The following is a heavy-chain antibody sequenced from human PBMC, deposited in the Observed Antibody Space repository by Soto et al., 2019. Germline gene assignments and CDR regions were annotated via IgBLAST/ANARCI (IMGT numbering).Heavy chain of an antibody. Sequence: GGSLRLSCAASGFTFSSYAMSWVRQAPGKGLEWVSAISGSGGSTYYADSVKGRFTISRDNSKNTLYLQMNSLRAEDTAVYYCAKHTSIAAAGRGAFDIWGQGTMATVSS. CDR1: GFTFSSYA. CDR3: AKHTSIAAAGRGAFDI. J-gene: IGHJ3*02. D-gene: IGHD6-13*01. CDR2: ISGSGGST. V-gene: IGHV3-23*01.